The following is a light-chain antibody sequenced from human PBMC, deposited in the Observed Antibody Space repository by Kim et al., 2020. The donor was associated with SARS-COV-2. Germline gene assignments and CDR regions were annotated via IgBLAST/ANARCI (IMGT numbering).Light chain of an antibody. J-gene: IGLJ3*02. CDR3: CSYAGAKTVHWM. V-gene: IGLV2-23*02. CDR2: EVD. Sequence: QSALTQPASVSGSPGQSITISCTGTTSDIGSYTLVSWYQQHPGKAPKLVIYEVDNRPSGVSARFSGSRSGSTASLTISGLQAEDEANYYCCSYAGAKTVHWMFGGGTKVTVL. CDR1: TSDIGSYTL.